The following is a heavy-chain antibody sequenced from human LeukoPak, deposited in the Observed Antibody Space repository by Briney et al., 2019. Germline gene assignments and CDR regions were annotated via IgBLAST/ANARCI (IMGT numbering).Heavy chain of an antibody. V-gene: IGHV3-23*01. CDR3: AKDSAFGGEDS. D-gene: IGHD3-16*01. CDR2: IHNGGGTT. Sequence: PAGTLSLSCTASGFTFSSYTMNWVRQAPGKGLEWVAAIHNGGGTTSYAVSVRGRITISRDNSKNTLFLQMNSLRAEDTAVYYCAKDSAFGGEDSWGQGTLVTVSS. J-gene: IGHJ4*02. CDR1: GFTFSSYT.